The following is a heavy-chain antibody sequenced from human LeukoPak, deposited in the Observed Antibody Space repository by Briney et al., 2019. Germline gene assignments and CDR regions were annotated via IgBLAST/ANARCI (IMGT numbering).Heavy chain of an antibody. CDR1: GFAFSSYG. Sequence: GGSLRLSCAASGFAFSSYGMHWVRQAPGKGLEWEAVIWYDGSNKYYADSVKGRFTISRDNSKNTLYLQMNSLRAEDTAVYYCARDASYGSGTYYYYYGMVVWGQGTTVTVSS. D-gene: IGHD3-10*01. CDR2: IWYDGSNK. J-gene: IGHJ6*02. V-gene: IGHV3-33*01. CDR3: ARDASYGSGTYYYYYGMVV.